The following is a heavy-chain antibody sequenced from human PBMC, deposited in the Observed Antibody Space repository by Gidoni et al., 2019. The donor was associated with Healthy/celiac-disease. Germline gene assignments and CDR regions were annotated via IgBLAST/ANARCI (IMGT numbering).Heavy chain of an antibody. CDR1: GFTFSSYA. J-gene: IGHJ4*02. D-gene: IGHD5-12*01. Sequence: EVQLLESGGGLVQPGGSLRLSCAASGFTFSSYAMSWVRQAPGKGLGCVSAIIGSGGSTYYADSVKGRFTISRDNSKNTLYLQMNSLRAEDTAVYYCAKDLEGVATIPDNYFDYWGQGTLVTVSS. CDR3: AKDLEGVATIPDNYFDY. V-gene: IGHV3-23*01. CDR2: IIGSGGST.